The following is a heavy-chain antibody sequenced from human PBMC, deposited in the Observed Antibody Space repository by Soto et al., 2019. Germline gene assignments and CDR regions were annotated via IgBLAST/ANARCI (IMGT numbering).Heavy chain of an antibody. J-gene: IGHJ3*01. CDR1: GGTFNTIA. CDR3: ARDLGGHYGP. D-gene: IGHD4-17*01. CDR2: IIPLFGAG. V-gene: IGHV1-69*13. Sequence: GASVKVSCKISGGTFNTIALSWVRQAPGQGLEWMGGIIPLFGAGNYAEKFRDRVTITADESSSTMTMELTSLRPEDTAMYYCARDLGGHYGPWGQGTMVTVSS.